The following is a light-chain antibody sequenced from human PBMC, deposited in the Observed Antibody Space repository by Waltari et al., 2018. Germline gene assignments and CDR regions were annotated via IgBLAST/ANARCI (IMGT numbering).Light chain of an antibody. CDR3: VSHGGANNFWV. V-gene: IGLV2-8*01. CDR1: SSDVGAYDH. J-gene: IGLJ3*02. CDR2: EVN. Sequence: QSALTQPPSASGSPGQSVTISCTGTSSDVGAYDHVSWYQQHPHKAPQLLIYEVNRRPSGVPDRFSGSKSGNTASLTVSGLQADDEAHYYCVSHGGANNFWVFGGGTMLTVL.